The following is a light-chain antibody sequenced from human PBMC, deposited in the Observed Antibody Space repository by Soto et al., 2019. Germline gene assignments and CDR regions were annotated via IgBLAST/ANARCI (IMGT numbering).Light chain of an antibody. CDR3: AAWDGSLNGLV. V-gene: IGLV1-44*01. CDR1: SSNIGSNN. CDR2: ASN. J-gene: IGLJ2*01. Sequence: QSVLTQPPSASGTPGQRVTLSCSGSSSNIGSNNVDWYQYLPGTAPRLVIYASNLRPSGVPDRFSGSKSGTSASLAVSGLQSEDEADYYCAAWDGSLNGLVFGGGTKLTVL.